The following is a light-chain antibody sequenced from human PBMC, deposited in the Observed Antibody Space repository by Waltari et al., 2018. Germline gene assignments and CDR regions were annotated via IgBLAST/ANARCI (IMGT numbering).Light chain of an antibody. V-gene: IGLV2-8*01. J-gene: IGLJ1*01. CDR2: EVS. CDR1: GSGGS. CDR3: SSDAVSNNFYD. Sequence: QSALTQPPSASGSPGQSVTISCTGTGSGGSVSWYQQLPGKAPKLLIYEVSKRPSGVPDRFSGSKSGNTASLNVSGLQAKDEGDYYCSSDAVSNNFYDFGSGTKVTVL.